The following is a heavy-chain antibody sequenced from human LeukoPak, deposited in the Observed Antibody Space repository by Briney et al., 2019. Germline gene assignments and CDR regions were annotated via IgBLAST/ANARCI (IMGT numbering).Heavy chain of an antibody. J-gene: IGHJ3*02. CDR3: ASPPVYAIRRPQLRHAFDI. CDR1: GDSITSGSYY. CDR2: IYYSGNT. D-gene: IGHD2-8*01. Sequence: SETLSLTCTVSGDSITSGSYYWGWIRQPPGRGLEWIGSIYYSGNTYYNPSLKSRVTISVDTSKNQFSLKLSSVTAADTAVYYCASPPVYAIRRPQLRHAFDIWGQGTMVTVSS. V-gene: IGHV4-39*07.